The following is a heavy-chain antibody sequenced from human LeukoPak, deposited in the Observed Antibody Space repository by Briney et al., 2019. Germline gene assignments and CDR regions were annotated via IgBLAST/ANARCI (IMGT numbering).Heavy chain of an antibody. J-gene: IGHJ5*02. D-gene: IGHD6-19*01. CDR3: ARDASGWYQMTPEGWFDP. V-gene: IGHV1-18*01. Sequence: ASVKVSCKASGYTFTSYGISWVRQAPGQGLEWMGWISAYNGNTNYAQKLQGRVTMTRDTSISTAYMELSRLRSDDTAVYYCARDASGWYQMTPEGWFDPWGQGTLVTVSS. CDR2: ISAYNGNT. CDR1: GYTFTSYG.